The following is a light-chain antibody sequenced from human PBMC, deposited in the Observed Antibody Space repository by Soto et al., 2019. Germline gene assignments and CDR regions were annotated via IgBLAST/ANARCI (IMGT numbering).Light chain of an antibody. J-gene: IGKJ1*01. CDR1: QSVTSNY. V-gene: IGKV3-20*01. CDR2: GAS. CDR3: QNYDTSPT. Sequence: EIVLTQSPGTLSLSAGERATLSCRASQSVTSNYLAWYQQKTGQTTTVLIYGASTRATGIPDRFSGSGYETDFSLTISRLEPEDFAVYFCQNYDTSPTFGQGTKVDIK.